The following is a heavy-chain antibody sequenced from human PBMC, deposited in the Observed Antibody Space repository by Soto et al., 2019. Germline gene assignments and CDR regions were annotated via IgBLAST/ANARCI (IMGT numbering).Heavy chain of an antibody. J-gene: IGHJ4*02. CDR3: ARGRWLDGGYFDY. CDR2: IYYSGST. D-gene: IGHD6-19*01. Sequence: SETLSLTCTVTGGYSSSYYWSWIRQPPGKGLEWIGYIYYSGSTNYNPSLKSRVTISVDTSKNQFSLKLSSVTAADTAVYYCARGRWLDGGYFDYWGQGTLVTVSS. CDR1: GGYSSSYY. V-gene: IGHV4-59*01.